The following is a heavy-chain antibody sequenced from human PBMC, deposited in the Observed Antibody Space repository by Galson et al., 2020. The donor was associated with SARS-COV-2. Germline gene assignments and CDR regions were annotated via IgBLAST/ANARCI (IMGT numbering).Heavy chain of an antibody. CDR2: ISSSGRTI. CDR1: GFTFSNYE. CDR3: ARLDAYGPGY. V-gene: IGHV3-48*03. J-gene: IGHJ4*01. D-gene: IGHD2-21*01. Sequence: TGGSLRLSCAASGFTFSNYEMNWVRQAPGKGLEWVSYISSSGRTIHYADSVKGRFTISRDNAKSSQSLQMNSLRAADTAVYYCARLDAYGPGYGGHGTLVTVCS.